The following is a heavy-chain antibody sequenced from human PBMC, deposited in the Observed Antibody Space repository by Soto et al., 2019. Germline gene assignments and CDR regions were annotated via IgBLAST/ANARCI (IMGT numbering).Heavy chain of an antibody. V-gene: IGHV3-30-3*01. CDR1: GFTFSSYA. Sequence: QVQLVESGGGVVQPGRSLRLSCAGSGFTFSSYAMHWVRQAPGKGLEWVAVISYDGSNKYYADSVKGRFTISRDNSKNTLYLQMNSLRAEDTAVYYCAREGWDIAAAGTSLFFDYWGQGTLVTVSS. CDR3: AREGWDIAAAGTSLFFDY. D-gene: IGHD6-13*01. CDR2: ISYDGSNK. J-gene: IGHJ4*02.